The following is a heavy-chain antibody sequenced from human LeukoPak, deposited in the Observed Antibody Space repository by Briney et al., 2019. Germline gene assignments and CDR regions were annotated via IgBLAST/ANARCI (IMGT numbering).Heavy chain of an antibody. D-gene: IGHD6-13*01. CDR2: IRYDGSNK. CDR1: GFTFSSYG. CDR3: AKEGIAAAVSYYFDY. Sequence: HPGGSLRLSCAASGFTFSSYGMHWVRQAPGKGLEWVAFIRYDGSNKYYADSVKGRFTISRDNSKNTLYLQMNSLRAEDTAVYYCAKEGIAAAVSYYFDYWGQGTLVTVSS. V-gene: IGHV3-30*02. J-gene: IGHJ4*02.